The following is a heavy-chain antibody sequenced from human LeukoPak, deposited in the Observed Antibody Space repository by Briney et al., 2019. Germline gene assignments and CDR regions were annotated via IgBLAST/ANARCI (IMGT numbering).Heavy chain of an antibody. D-gene: IGHD1-26*01. Sequence: GASVKVSCTASVGTFSSYAISWVRQAPGQGLEWMGGIIPIFGTANYAQKFQGRVTITADESTSTAYMELSSLRSEDTAVYYCARQVGVDAFDIWGQGTMATVSS. CDR3: ARQVGVDAFDI. CDR2: IIPIFGTA. J-gene: IGHJ3*02. CDR1: VGTFSSYA. V-gene: IGHV1-69*13.